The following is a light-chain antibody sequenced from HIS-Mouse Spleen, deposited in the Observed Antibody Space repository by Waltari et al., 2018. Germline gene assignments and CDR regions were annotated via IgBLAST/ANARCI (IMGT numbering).Light chain of an antibody. CDR2: EDS. J-gene: IGLJ2*01. Sequence: SYELTQPPSVSVSPGQTARITCSGDALPKKYAYWYQQKSGQAPVLVIYEDSKRPSGIPERVSGSISGTMATLTISGAQVEDEADYYCYSTDSSGNHRVFGGGTKLTVL. CDR3: YSTDSSGNHRV. CDR1: ALPKKY. V-gene: IGLV3-10*01.